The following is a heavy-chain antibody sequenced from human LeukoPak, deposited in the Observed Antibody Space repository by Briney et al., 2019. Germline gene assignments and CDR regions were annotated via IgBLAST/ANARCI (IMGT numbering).Heavy chain of an antibody. D-gene: IGHD3-10*01. V-gene: IGHV3-48*01. CDR3: ARLSAYYYGSYFYYYMDV. J-gene: IGHJ6*03. Sequence: GGSLRLSCAASGFTFSSYSMNWVRQAPGKGLEWVSYISSSSSTIYYADSVKGRFTISRDNAKNSLYLQMSSLRAEDTALYYCARLSAYYYGSYFYYYMDVWGKGTTVTVSS. CDR1: GFTFSSYS. CDR2: ISSSSSTI.